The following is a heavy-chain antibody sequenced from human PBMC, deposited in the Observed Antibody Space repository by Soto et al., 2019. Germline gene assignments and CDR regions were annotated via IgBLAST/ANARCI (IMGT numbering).Heavy chain of an antibody. CDR3: AKDRSSGYYGPSGY. J-gene: IGHJ4*02. CDR1: GFTFSSYG. Sequence: SLRLSCAASGFTFSSYGMHWVRQAPGKGLERVAVISYDGSNKYYADSVKGRFTISRDNSKNTLYLQMNSLRAEDTAVYYCAKDRSSGYYGPSGYWGQGTLVTVSS. CDR2: ISYDGSNK. D-gene: IGHD3-22*01. V-gene: IGHV3-30*18.